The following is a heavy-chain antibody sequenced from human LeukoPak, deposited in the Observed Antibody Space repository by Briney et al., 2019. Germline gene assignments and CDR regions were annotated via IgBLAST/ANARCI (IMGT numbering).Heavy chain of an antibody. Sequence: SETLSLTCTVSGYSISSGYYWGWIRQPPGKGLEWIGSIYHSGSTYYNPSLKSRVTTSVDTSKNQFSLKLSSVTAADTAVYYCAREDDSSGYPLIVDYWGQGTLVTVSS. V-gene: IGHV4-38-2*02. J-gene: IGHJ4*02. CDR1: GYSISSGYY. D-gene: IGHD3-22*01. CDR3: AREDDSSGYPLIVDY. CDR2: IYHSGST.